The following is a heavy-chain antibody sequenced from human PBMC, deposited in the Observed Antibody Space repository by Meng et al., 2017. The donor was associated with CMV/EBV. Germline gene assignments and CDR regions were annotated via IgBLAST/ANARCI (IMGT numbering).Heavy chain of an antibody. CDR3: ARSLGARRTGIAAAGFDY. D-gene: IGHD6-13*01. V-gene: IGHV1-8*03. J-gene: IGHJ4*02. Sequence: ASVKVSCKASGYTFTSYDIKWVRQATGQGLEWMGWMKPNSGNTGYAQKFQGRVTITSNTSINTAYMELSSLRSEDTAVYYCARSLGARRTGIAAAGFDYWGQGTLVTVSS. CDR1: GYTFTSYD. CDR2: MKPNSGNT.